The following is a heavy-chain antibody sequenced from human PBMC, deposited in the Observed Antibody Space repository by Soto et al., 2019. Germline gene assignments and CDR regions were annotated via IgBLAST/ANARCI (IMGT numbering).Heavy chain of an antibody. CDR1: GGSISSYY. Sequence: SETLSLTCTVSGGSISSYYWSWIRQPPGKGLEWIGYIYYSGSTNYNPSLKSRVTISVDTSKNQFSLKLSSVTAADTAVYYCARHLGITGTTSRFDPWGQGTLVTVSS. CDR3: ARHLGITGTTSRFDP. CDR2: IYYSGST. V-gene: IGHV4-59*08. J-gene: IGHJ5*02. D-gene: IGHD1-20*01.